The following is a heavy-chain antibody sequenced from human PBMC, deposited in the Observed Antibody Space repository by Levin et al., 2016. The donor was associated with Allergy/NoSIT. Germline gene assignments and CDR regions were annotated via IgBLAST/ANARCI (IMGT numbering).Heavy chain of an antibody. CDR3: ARVFGFAAAHLNSNWFDP. CDR1: GFTFSSYA. J-gene: IGHJ5*02. CDR2: ISAGGGST. Sequence: GESLKISCAASGFTFSSYAMSWVRQAPGKGLEWVSGISAGGGSTYYADSVKGRFTISRDNSKTTLYLQMNSLRAEDTAVYYCARVFGFAAAHLNSNWFDPWGQGTLVTVSS. D-gene: IGHD6-13*01. V-gene: IGHV3-23*01.